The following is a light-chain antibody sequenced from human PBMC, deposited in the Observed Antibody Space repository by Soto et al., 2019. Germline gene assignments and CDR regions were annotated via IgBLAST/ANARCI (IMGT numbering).Light chain of an antibody. CDR1: QSVSSN. CDR2: GAS. J-gene: IGKJ1*01. CDR3: QQYNNWPPWT. V-gene: IGKV3-15*01. Sequence: ENVLTQSPATLSVSPGDRATLSCRASQSVSSNLAWYQQRPGQAPRLLIYGASTRATGIPARFSGSGSGTEFTLTISSLQSEDFAVYYCQQYNNWPPWTFGQGTKVDIK.